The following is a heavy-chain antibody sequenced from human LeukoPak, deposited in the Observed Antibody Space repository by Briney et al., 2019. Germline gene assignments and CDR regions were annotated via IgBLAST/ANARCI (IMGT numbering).Heavy chain of an antibody. CDR2: ISGSGGST. D-gene: IGHD4-17*01. CDR3: ARDRAYGDYVFGPVGH. V-gene: IGHV3-23*01. Sequence: GGSLRLSCAASGFTFTTYAMSWVRQAPWMGLEWVSVISGSGGSTYYADSVKGRFTISRDNSKNTLYLQMNSLRAEDTAVYYCARDRAYGDYVFGPVGHWGQGTLVTVSS. CDR1: GFTFTTYA. J-gene: IGHJ4*02.